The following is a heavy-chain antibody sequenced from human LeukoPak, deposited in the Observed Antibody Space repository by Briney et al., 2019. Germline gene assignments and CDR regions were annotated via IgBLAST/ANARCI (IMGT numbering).Heavy chain of an antibody. CDR1: GFTVSSNY. CDR3: ASRSAGDYVNTFDI. Sequence: GGSLRLSCAASGFTVSSNYMTWVRQAPGKGLEWVSVIYSGGRTCYADSVKGRFTISRDNSKNTLYLDMNSLRAEDTAVYYCASRSAGDYVNTFDIWGQGAMVTVSS. V-gene: IGHV3-53*01. J-gene: IGHJ3*02. D-gene: IGHD4-17*01. CDR2: IYSGGRT.